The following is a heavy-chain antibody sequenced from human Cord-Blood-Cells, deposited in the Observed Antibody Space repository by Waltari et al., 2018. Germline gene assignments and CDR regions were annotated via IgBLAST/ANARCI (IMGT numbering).Heavy chain of an antibody. CDR1: GCPFSSYC. Sequence: EVPMGESGGGLVKPGGSLSISCAASGCPFSSYCMHWVRQAPGKGLVCVSRINSDGSSTSYADSVKGRFTISRDNAKNTLYLQMNSLRAEDTAVYYCARVGQQLPLWGQGTLVTVSS. J-gene: IGHJ4*02. V-gene: IGHV3-74*01. D-gene: IGHD6-13*01. CDR3: ARVGQQLPL. CDR2: INSDGSST.